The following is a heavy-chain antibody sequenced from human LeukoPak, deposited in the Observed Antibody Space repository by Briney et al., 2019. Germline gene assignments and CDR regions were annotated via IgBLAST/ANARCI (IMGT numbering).Heavy chain of an antibody. Sequence: ASVKVSCKASGYTFTGYYMHWVRQAPGQGLEWMGWINPNSGGTNYAQKFQGRVTMTRDTSISTAYMELNRLRSDDTAVYYCARRNYDSSGYMFDPWGQGTLVTVSS. V-gene: IGHV1-2*02. J-gene: IGHJ5*02. CDR1: GYTFTGYY. D-gene: IGHD3-22*01. CDR2: INPNSGGT. CDR3: ARRNYDSSGYMFDP.